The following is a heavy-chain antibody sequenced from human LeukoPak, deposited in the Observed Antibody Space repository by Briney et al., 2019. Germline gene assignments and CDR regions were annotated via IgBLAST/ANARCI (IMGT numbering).Heavy chain of an antibody. Sequence: ASVKVSCKASGYTFTSYAMHWVRQAPGQRLEWMGWINAGNGNTKYSLKFQGRVTITRDTSASTAYMELSSLRSEDTAVYYCARSWYSSNWYRGGNLGDFGYWGQGTLVTVSS. CDR2: INAGNGNT. D-gene: IGHD6-13*01. CDR1: GYTFTSYA. V-gene: IGHV1-3*01. J-gene: IGHJ4*02. CDR3: ARSWYSSNWYRGGNLGDFGY.